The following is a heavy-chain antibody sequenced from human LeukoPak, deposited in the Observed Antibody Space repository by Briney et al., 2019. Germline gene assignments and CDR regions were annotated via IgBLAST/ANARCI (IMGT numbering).Heavy chain of an antibody. CDR2: ISDSGST. J-gene: IGHJ6*02. D-gene: IGHD6-19*01. V-gene: IGHV4-59*02. CDR3: ARDCGAGLAVPGSDSAGYGLDV. CDR1: GGTVSSYY. Sequence: PAETLCLTCTVSGGTVSSYYWSWIRQPPGKGLEWIGYISDSGSTNYSPSRRSRVTISGDTSTNQFSLNVNSVTAADTAVYYCARDCGAGLAVPGSDSAGYGLDVWGQGTMVTVSS.